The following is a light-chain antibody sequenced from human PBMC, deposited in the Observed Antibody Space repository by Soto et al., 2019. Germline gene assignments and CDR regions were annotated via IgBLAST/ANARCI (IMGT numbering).Light chain of an antibody. J-gene: IGKJ5*01. Sequence: EIVLTQSPGTLSLSPGERATLSCRASQSVSSSYLAWYQQKPGQAPRLLIYDASNRATGIPARFSGSGSGTDFTLTISSLEPEDFAVYSCQQRSNWPSITFGQGTRLEI. CDR3: QQRSNWPSIT. CDR2: DAS. V-gene: IGKV3D-20*02. CDR1: QSVSSSY.